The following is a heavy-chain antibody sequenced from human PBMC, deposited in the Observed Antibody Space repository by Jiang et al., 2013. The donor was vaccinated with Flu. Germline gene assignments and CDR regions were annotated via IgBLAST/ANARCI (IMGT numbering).Heavy chain of an antibody. J-gene: IGHJ3*02. D-gene: IGHD4-17*01. Sequence: SIGYADSVKGRFTISRDNAKNSLYLQMNSLRAEDTALYYCAKNLYGDYVFDGPLGFDIWGQGTMVTISS. V-gene: IGHV3-9*01. CDR3: AKNLYGDYVFDGPLGFDI. CDR2: SI.